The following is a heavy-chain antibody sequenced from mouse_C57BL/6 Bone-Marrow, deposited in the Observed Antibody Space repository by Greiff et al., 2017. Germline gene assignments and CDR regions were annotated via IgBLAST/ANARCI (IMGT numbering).Heavy chain of an antibody. V-gene: IGHV1-59*01. CDR1: GYTFPSYW. CDR2: LDPSATYT. D-gene: IGHD3-3*01. J-gene: IGHJ3*01. Sequence: QVQLQQPGAELVRPGTSVQLSCKASGYTFPSYWLHWVKQRPGQGLEWIGVLDPSATYTNYNQKVKGKATWTVDTSSSTAYRQLSSLTSEDSAVYYCARGDDWGQGTLVTVAA. CDR3: ARGDD.